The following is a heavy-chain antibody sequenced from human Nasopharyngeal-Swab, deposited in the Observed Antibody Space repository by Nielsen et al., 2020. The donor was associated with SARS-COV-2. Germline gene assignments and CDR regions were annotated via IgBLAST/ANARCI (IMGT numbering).Heavy chain of an antibody. Sequence: GGSLRLSCAASGFTFSSYAMSWVRQAPGKGLEWVSAISGSGGSTYYADSVKGRFTISRGNSKNTLYLQMNSLRAEDTAVYYCAKHPIRIYYYYMDVWGKGTTVTVSS. CDR2: ISGSGGST. D-gene: IGHD2/OR15-2a*01. V-gene: IGHV3-23*01. CDR3: AKHPIRIYYYYMDV. J-gene: IGHJ6*03. CDR1: GFTFSSYA.